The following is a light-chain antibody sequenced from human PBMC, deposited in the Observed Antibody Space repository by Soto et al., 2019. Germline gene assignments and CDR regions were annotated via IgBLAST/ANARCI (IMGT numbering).Light chain of an antibody. CDR2: GAS. J-gene: IGKJ2*01. CDR3: QQYGGLPYT. CDR1: QTISTRF. V-gene: IGKV3-20*01. Sequence: EIVLTQSPGTLSLSPGERATLSCMTSQTISTRFVAWYQQKPGQAPRLLIYGASSRATGIPDRFSGSGSGTDFTLTISRLEPEDFAEYSCQQYGGLPYTFGQGTTLEIK.